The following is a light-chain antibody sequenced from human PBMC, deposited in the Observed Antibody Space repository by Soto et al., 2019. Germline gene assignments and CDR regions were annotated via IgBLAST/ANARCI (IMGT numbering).Light chain of an antibody. CDR2: DDN. CDR3: QSYDISLHNYV. Sequence: VLTQPPSVSGAPGQRVSISCTGSTSNIGAPYDVHWYQHLPGTAPKLLIYDDNNRPSGVPDRFSGSKSGTSASLAITRLQAEDEADYYCQSYDISLHNYVFGTGTKVTVL. V-gene: IGLV1-40*01. J-gene: IGLJ1*01. CDR1: TSNIGAPYD.